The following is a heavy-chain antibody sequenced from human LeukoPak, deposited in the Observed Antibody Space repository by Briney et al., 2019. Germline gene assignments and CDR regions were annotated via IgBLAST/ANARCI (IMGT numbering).Heavy chain of an antibody. CDR1: GFSFSNHG. CDR2: VARDGGAK. V-gene: IGHV3-30*03. D-gene: IGHD6-19*01. J-gene: IGHJ4*02. CDR3: AREATWGQWYFDH. Sequence: PGGSLRLSCVASGFSFSNHGMHWVRQAPGKGLEWVSVVARDGGAKFYADSVKGRFTLSRDNSKNMFFLQMNFLTVEDTAIYYCAREATWGQWYFDHWGQGTPVIVSS.